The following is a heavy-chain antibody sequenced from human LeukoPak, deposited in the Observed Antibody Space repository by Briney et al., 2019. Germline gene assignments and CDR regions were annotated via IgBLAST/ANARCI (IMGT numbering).Heavy chain of an antibody. CDR2: ISAYNGNT. CDR3: ARVLSADMITLKYYFDY. Sequence: GASVKVSCKASGYTFTGYYMHWVRQAPGQGLEWMGWISAYNGNTNYAQKLQGRVTMTTDTSTSTAYMELRSLRSDDTAVYYCARVLSADMITLKYYFDYWGQGTLVTVSS. CDR1: GYTFTGYY. J-gene: IGHJ4*02. V-gene: IGHV1-18*04. D-gene: IGHD3-16*01.